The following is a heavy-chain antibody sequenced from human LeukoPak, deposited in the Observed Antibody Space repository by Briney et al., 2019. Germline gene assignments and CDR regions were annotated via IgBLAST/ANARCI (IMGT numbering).Heavy chain of an antibody. CDR2: ISWNSGSI. Sequence: GRYLRLSCAASGFTFDDYAMHWVRQAPGKGLEWVSGISWNSGSIGYADSVKGRFTISRDNAKNSLYLQMNSLRAEDTALYYCAKPKYSSEVFDYWGQGTLVTVSS. CDR3: AKPKYSSEVFDY. J-gene: IGHJ4*02. CDR1: GFTFDDYA. V-gene: IGHV3-9*01. D-gene: IGHD6-19*01.